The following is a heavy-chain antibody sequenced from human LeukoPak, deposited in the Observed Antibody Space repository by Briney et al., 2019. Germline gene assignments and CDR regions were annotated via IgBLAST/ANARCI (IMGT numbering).Heavy chain of an antibody. CDR1: GGSISSGGYY. CDR2: IYHSGST. Sequence: SETLSLTCTVSGGSISSGGYYWSWIRQPPGKGLEWIGYIYHSGSTYYNPSLKSRVTISVDRSKNQFSLKLSSVTAADTAVYYCARGEGSSSYLEMDVWGKGTTVTVSS. V-gene: IGHV4-30-2*01. CDR3: ARGEGSSSYLEMDV. J-gene: IGHJ6*04. D-gene: IGHD6-6*01.